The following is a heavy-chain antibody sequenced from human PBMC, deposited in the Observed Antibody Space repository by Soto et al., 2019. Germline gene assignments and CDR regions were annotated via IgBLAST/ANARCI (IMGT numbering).Heavy chain of an antibody. D-gene: IGHD4-17*01. CDR3: ARDSGGDYHNYYMDV. J-gene: IGHJ6*03. CDR2: IWYDGSDK. V-gene: IGHV3-33*01. CDR1: GLTFSNYA. Sequence: QMQLVESGGGVVQPGRSLRLSCAASGLTFSNYAMHWVRQAPGKGLEWVTIIWYDGSDKNYGDSVKGRFTISRDNSKNTLYLQMNSLRVEDTAVFYCARDSGGDYHNYYMDVWGKGTTVTVSS.